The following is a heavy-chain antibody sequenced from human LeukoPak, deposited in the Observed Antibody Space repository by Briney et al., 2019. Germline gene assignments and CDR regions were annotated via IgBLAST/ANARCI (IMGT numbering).Heavy chain of an antibody. CDR3: AKCFPPMIPYY. V-gene: IGHV3-9*01. CDR1: GFTFDDYA. D-gene: IGHD3-22*01. CDR2: ISWNSGSI. Sequence: GRSLRLSCAASGFTFDDYAMHWVRQAPGKGLGWVSGISWNSGSIGYADSVKGRFTISRDNAKNSLYLQMNSLRAEDTAVYYCAKCFPPMIPYYWGQGTLVTVSS. J-gene: IGHJ4*02.